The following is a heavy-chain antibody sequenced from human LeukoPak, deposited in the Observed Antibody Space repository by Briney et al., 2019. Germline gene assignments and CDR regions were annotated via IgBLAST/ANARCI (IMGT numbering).Heavy chain of an antibody. CDR3: ARDRREYSSGWYFDQ. D-gene: IGHD6-19*01. J-gene: IGHJ4*02. CDR1: GFSFSSYA. CDR2: ISHDGINK. Sequence: PGGSLRLSCVVSGFSFSSYAMHWVRQAPGKGLEWVAVISHDGINKYYADSVKGRFTIPRDISKNTLYVQMNSLRGEDTAVYYCARDRREYSSGWYFDQWGQGILVTVSS. V-gene: IGHV3-30*04.